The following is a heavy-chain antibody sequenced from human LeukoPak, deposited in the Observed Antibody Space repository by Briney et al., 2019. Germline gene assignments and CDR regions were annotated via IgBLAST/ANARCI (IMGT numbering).Heavy chain of an antibody. Sequence: SETLSLTCAVYGGSFSGYYWSWIRQPPGKGLEWIGEINHSGSTNYNPSLKSRVTISVDTSKNQFSLKLSSVTAADTAVYYCARDALLLWFGEAYYYYMDVWGKGTTVTISS. CDR3: ARDALLLWFGEAYYYYMDV. D-gene: IGHD3-10*01. CDR1: GGSFSGYY. J-gene: IGHJ6*03. CDR2: INHSGST. V-gene: IGHV4-34*01.